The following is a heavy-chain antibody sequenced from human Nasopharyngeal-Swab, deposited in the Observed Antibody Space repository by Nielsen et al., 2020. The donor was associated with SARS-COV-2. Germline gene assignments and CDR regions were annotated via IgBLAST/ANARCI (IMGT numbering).Heavy chain of an antibody. CDR1: GFTFSSYS. D-gene: IGHD3-10*01. Sequence: GESLKISCAASGFTFSSYSMNWVRQAPGKGLEWVSSISSSSYIYYADSVKGRFTISRDNAKNSLYLQMNSLRAEDTAVYYCARSYIGITMVRGVMTAFDIWGQGTMVTVSS. V-gene: IGHV3-21*01. J-gene: IGHJ3*02. CDR2: ISSSSYI. CDR3: ARSYIGITMVRGVMTAFDI.